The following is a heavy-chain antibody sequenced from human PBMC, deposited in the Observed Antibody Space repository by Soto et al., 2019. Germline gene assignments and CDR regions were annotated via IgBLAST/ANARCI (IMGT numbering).Heavy chain of an antibody. V-gene: IGHV1-69*13. D-gene: IGHD3-10*01. Sequence: GASVKVSCKASGGTFSSYAISWVRQAPGQGLEWMGGIIPIFGTANYAQKFQGRVTITADESTSTAYMELSSLRSEDTAVYYCARVTMPGDYYDYWGQGTLVTAPQ. CDR3: ARVTMPGDYYDY. CDR1: GGTFSSYA. J-gene: IGHJ4*02. CDR2: IIPIFGTA.